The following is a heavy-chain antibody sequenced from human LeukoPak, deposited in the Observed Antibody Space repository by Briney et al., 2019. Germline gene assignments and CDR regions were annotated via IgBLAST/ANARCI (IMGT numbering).Heavy chain of an antibody. J-gene: IGHJ4*02. D-gene: IGHD2-15*01. CDR1: GGSIRSGGYY. V-gene: IGHV4-31*03. Sequence: PSQTLSLTCTVSGGSIRSGGYYWRWIRQHPGKGLEWIAYISYSGSTYYNPSLKSRVTISVYTSKNQFSLKLTSVTAADTAVYYCARVDAVAPDYWGQGTLVTVSS. CDR2: ISYSGST. CDR3: ARVDAVAPDY.